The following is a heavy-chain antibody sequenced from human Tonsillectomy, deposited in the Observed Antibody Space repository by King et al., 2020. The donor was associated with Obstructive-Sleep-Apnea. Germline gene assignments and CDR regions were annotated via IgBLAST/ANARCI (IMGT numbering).Heavy chain of an antibody. Sequence: MQLQESGPGLVKPSQTLSLTCNVSGGSITSGSHYWSWIRQHPGKGLEWVGYIYYSGSTYYNPSLKSRVTISVDTSKNQFSLKLTSVTAADTAVYYCARDSCGGDCYPFGDAFDIWGQGTMVTVSS. D-gene: IGHD2-21*02. CDR3: ARDSCGGDCYPFGDAFDI. CDR2: IYYSGST. CDR1: GGSITSGSHY. V-gene: IGHV4-31*03. J-gene: IGHJ3*02.